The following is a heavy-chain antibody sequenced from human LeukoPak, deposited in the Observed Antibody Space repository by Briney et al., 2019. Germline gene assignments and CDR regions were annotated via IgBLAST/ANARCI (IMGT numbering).Heavy chain of an antibody. CDR2: INHSGST. J-gene: IGHJ6*03. V-gene: IGHV4-34*01. Sequence: SETLSLTCAVYGGSFSGYYWSWIRQPPGKGLEWIGEINHSGSTNYNPSLKSRVTISVDTSKNQFSLKLSSVTAADTAVYYCARARYTYYYYYMDVWGKGTTVTVSS. D-gene: IGHD1-14*01. CDR3: ARARYTYYYYYMDV. CDR1: GGSFSGYY.